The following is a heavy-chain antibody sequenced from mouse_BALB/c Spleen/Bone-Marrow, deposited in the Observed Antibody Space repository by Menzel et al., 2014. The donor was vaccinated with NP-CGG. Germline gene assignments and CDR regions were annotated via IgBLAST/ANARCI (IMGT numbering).Heavy chain of an antibody. CDR2: INPSNGGT. V-gene: IGHV1S81*02. Sequence: QVQLQQSGAELVKPEASVKLSCKASGYTFTSYYMYWVKQRPGQGLEWIGEINPSNGGTNFNEKFKSKATLTVDKSSSTAYMQLSSLTFEDSAIYYCTRPYYGYVGYAYWGQGTQVTVSA. CDR3: TRPYYGYVGYAY. J-gene: IGHJ3*01. D-gene: IGHD1-2*01. CDR1: GYTFTSYY.